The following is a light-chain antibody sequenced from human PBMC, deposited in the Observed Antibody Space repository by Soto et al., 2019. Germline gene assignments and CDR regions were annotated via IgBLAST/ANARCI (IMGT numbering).Light chain of an antibody. CDR2: GAS. V-gene: IGKV3-20*01. CDR1: QSVSSSY. Sequence: EIVLTQSPGTLSLSPGERATLSCRASQSVSSSYLAWYQQKPGQAPRLLIYGASSRATCIPDMFSGSGSGTDFTLTISRLEPEDFAVYYCQQYGSSPPATFGGGTKVEIK. CDR3: QQYGSSPPAT. J-gene: IGKJ4*01.